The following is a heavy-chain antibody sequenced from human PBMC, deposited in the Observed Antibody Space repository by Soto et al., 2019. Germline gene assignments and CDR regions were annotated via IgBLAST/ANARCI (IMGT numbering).Heavy chain of an antibody. CDR3: ARSRDGYSFYFYYGMDG. CDR1: GFTFTSYV. D-gene: IGHD4-4*01. V-gene: IGHV3-30*03. CDR2: ILHDGSAE. Sequence: PGGSLRLSCAASGFTFTSYVMHWARQAPGKGLEWMALILHDGSAEYYADSVKGLFTIYRDNSKNTLYLQMNSLRAEDTAVYYCARSRDGYSFYFYYGMDGWGQGTTVTVSS. J-gene: IGHJ6*02.